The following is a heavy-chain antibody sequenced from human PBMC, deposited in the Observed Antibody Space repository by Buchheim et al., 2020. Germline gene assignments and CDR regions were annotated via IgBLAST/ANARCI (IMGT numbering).Heavy chain of an antibody. CDR1: GGSISGYY. Sequence: QVQLQESGPGLVKPSETLSLSCTVSGGSISGYYYSWIRLSPGKGLEWIGHIYFRGGSSSNPSLKSRVTISADTAKNQLSLKLTSVSAADTAVYYCARDALVGGWPIFDHWGQGTL. D-gene: IGHD6-19*01. CDR3: ARDALVGGWPIFDH. J-gene: IGHJ4*02. CDR2: IYFRGGS. V-gene: IGHV4-59*01.